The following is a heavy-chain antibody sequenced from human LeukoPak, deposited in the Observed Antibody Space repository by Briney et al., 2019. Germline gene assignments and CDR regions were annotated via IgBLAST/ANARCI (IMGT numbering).Heavy chain of an antibody. Sequence: GGSLRLSCAASGFTVSSNYMSWVRQAPGKGLEWVSVIYSGGSTYYADSVKGRFTISRDNSKNTLYLQMNSLRAEDTAVYYCARGSRSPSGTYHYYFDYWGQGTLVTVSS. J-gene: IGHJ4*02. V-gene: IGHV3-53*01. CDR2: IYSGGST. CDR1: GFTVSSNY. CDR3: ARGSRSPSGTYHYYFDY. D-gene: IGHD1-26*01.